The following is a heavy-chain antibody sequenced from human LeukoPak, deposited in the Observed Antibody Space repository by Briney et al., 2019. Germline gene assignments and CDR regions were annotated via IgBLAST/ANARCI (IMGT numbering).Heavy chain of an antibody. CDR2: INPNSGGT. CDR3: ARDKPPPLSEGLDC. Sequence: GAPVKVSCKASGYTFTGYYMHWVRQAPGQGLEWMGWINPNSGGTNYAQKFQGRVTTTRDTSISTAYMELSRLRSDDTAVYYCARDKPPPLSEGLDCWGQGTLVTVSS. V-gene: IGHV1-2*02. J-gene: IGHJ4*02. CDR1: GYTFTGYY. D-gene: IGHD1-14*01.